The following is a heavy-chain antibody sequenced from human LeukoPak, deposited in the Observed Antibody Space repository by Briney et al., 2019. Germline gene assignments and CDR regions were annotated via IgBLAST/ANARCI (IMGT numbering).Heavy chain of an antibody. J-gene: IGHJ6*03. V-gene: IGHV3-21*01. CDR2: ISSSSSYI. CDR3: ARDTSGYSSSWYIDYMDV. Sequence: GGSLRLSCAASGFIFSSYSMNWVRQAPGKGLEWVSSISSSSSYIYYADSVKGRFTISRDNAKNSLYLQMNSLRAEDTAVYYCARDTSGYSSSWYIDYMDVWGKGTTVTVSS. D-gene: IGHD6-13*01. CDR1: GFIFSSYS.